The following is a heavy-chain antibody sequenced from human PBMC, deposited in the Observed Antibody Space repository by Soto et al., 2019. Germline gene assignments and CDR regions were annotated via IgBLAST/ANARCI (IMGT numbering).Heavy chain of an antibody. CDR1: GFTFSSYW. CDR3: GRDRAIAYSGFAP. D-gene: IGHD2-21*01. V-gene: IGHV3-74*01. CDR2: INSDGSST. Sequence: EVQLVESGGGLVQPGGSLRLSCVVSGFTFSSYWMHWVRQAPGKGLVWVSRINSDGSSTSYEDSVKGRFTISRDNAKNTLYLQMNSLRAEDTAVYYCGRDRAIAYSGFAPWGQGTLVTVSS. J-gene: IGHJ5*02.